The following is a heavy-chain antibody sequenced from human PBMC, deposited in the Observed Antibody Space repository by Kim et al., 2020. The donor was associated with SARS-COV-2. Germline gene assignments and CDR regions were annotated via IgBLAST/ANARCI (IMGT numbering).Heavy chain of an antibody. V-gene: IGHV4-39*01. CDR3: AGLPPDSSGYRDA. J-gene: IGHJ5*02. D-gene: IGHD3-22*01. Sequence: SETLSLTCTVSGGSISNSFYYWGWIRQPPGKGLEWIGRIYHSGSIYDHPSLKSRVTISVDTSKNQFSLKLSSVTAADTAVYYCAGLPPDSSGYRDAWGQGILVTVSS. CDR1: GGSISNSFYY. CDR2: IYHSGSI.